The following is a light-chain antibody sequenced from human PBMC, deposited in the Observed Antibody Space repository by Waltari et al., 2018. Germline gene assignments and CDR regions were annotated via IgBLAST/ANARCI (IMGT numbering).Light chain of an antibody. CDR3: QQYNDPTST. Sequence: IVMTQSPASLSASPGETATLSCGASQHVSSNLAWYQQKPGQGPRLLIYAASTRGPGVSNRFNGRGSGTQFTLTIVSLQPEDFALYFCQQYNDPTSTFGPGTQVDI. CDR2: AAS. CDR1: QHVSSN. J-gene: IGKJ3*01. V-gene: IGKV3-15*01.